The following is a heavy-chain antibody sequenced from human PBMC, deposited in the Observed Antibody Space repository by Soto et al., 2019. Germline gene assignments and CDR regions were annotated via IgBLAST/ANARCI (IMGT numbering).Heavy chain of an antibody. J-gene: IGHJ4*02. CDR2: IWYDGNNK. CDR1: GFTFSNYG. CDR3: ARAPHQYCSSTSSNGRFDY. Sequence: QVQLVESGGGVVQPGRSLRLSCAASGFTFSNYGMNWVRQAPGKGLEWVAVIWYDGNNKYYADSVKGRFTISRDNSKNTLYLQMNSLRAEDTAVYYCARAPHQYCSSTSSNGRFDYWGQGTLVTVSS. D-gene: IGHD2-2*01. V-gene: IGHV3-33*01.